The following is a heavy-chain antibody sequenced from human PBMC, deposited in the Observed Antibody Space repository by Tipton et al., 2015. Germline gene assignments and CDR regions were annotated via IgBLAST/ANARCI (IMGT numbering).Heavy chain of an antibody. J-gene: IGHJ4*02. V-gene: IGHV4-59*12. CDR3: ARARGRHGGLFDS. CDR2: ISYTETS. Sequence: TLSLTCTVSSGSISRSYWSWIRQPPGKGLEWIGYISYTETSHYNASLKSRVTISVDTSKNQFFLNLSSVTAADTAVYYCARARGRHGGLFDSWGQGTLVTVSS. D-gene: IGHD4-23*01. CDR1: SGSISRSY.